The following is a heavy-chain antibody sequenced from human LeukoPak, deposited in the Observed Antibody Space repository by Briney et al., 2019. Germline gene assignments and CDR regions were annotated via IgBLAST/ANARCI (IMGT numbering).Heavy chain of an antibody. D-gene: IGHD6-19*01. CDR2: IIPIFGTA. CDR1: GGTFSSYA. J-gene: IGHJ3*02. CDR3: ARAYSVNSSGWYLAFDI. Sequence: SVRVSCKASGGTFSSYAISWVRQAPGQGLEWMGGIIPIFGTANYAQKFQGRVTITADESTSTAYMELSSLRSEDTAVYYCARAYSVNSSGWYLAFDIWGQGTMVTVSS. V-gene: IGHV1-69*13.